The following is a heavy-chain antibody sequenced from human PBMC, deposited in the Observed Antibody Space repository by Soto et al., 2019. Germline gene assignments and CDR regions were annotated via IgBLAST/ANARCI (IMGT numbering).Heavy chain of an antibody. J-gene: IGHJ6*02. V-gene: IGHV3-23*01. Sequence: GGSLRLSCAASGFTFSSYAMSWVRQAPGKGLEWVSAISGSGGSTYYADSVKGRFTISRDNSKNTLYLQMNSLRAEDTAVYYCVKTWFGELMNPYYYCGMDVWGQGTTVTVS. CDR1: GFTFSSYA. CDR2: ISGSGGST. D-gene: IGHD3-10*01. CDR3: VKTWFGELMNPYYYCGMDV.